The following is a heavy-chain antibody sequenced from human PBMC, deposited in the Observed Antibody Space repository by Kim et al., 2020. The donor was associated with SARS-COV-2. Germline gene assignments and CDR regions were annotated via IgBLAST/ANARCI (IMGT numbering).Heavy chain of an antibody. D-gene: IGHD2-2*01. V-gene: IGHV4-34*01. Sequence: SETLSLTCAVYGGSFSGYYWSWIRQPPGKGLEWIGEINHSGSTNYNPSLKSRVTISVDTSKNQFSLKLSSVTAADTAVYYCARGGYCSSTSCWGYYYYYYGMDVWGQGTTVTVSS. CDR2: INHSGST. CDR3: ARGGYCSSTSCWGYYYYYYGMDV. CDR1: GGSFSGYY. J-gene: IGHJ6*02.